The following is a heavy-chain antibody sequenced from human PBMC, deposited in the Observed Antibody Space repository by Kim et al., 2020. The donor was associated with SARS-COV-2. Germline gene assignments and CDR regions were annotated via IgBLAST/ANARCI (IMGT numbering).Heavy chain of an antibody. D-gene: IGHD6-6*01. CDR2: LYDSGAT. J-gene: IGHJ4*02. V-gene: IGHV4-4*07. CDR1: GDSMKTYY. CDR3: ARETWAHKYNRDSFYFDS. Sequence: SETLSLICTVSGDSMKTYYWSWIRQTAGKGLEWIGRLYDSGATKYNPSFGNRVTMSLDRSNNQFSLKMTSVIAADTAIYYCARETWAHKYNRDSFYFDSWGPGTLVTVSS.